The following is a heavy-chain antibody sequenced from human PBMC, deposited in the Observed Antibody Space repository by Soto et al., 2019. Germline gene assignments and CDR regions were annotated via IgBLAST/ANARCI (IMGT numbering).Heavy chain of an antibody. CDR3: ARRTDGITGTTFALRFDP. D-gene: IGHD1-7*01. J-gene: IGHJ5*02. V-gene: IGHV3-11*06. CDR1: GFTFSDYY. Sequence: GGCLRLSCAAAGFTFSDYYMSWIRQAPGKGLEWVSYISSSSSYTNYADSVKGRFTISRDNAKNSLYLQMNSLRAEDTAVYYCARRTDGITGTTFALRFDPWGQGTLVTVSS. CDR2: ISSSSSYT.